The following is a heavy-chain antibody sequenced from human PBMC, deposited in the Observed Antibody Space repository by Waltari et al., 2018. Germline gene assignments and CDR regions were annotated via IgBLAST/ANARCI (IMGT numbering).Heavy chain of an antibody. D-gene: IGHD6-13*01. J-gene: IGHJ1*01. Sequence: QVQLQASGPGLVKPSETLSLTCTVSGGSISSYSWRWIRKPPGKGLEWIGYIYYSGSTNHNPSLKSRVTISVDTSKNQFSLKLSSVTAADTAVYYCARAPYSSIGGVYFQHWGQGTLVTVSS. CDR2: IYYSGST. CDR3: ARAPYSSIGGVYFQH. CDR1: GGSISSYS. V-gene: IGHV4-59*01.